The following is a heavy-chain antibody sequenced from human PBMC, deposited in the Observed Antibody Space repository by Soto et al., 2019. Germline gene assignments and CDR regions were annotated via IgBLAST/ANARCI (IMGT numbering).Heavy chain of an antibody. CDR2: ISGSGGSA. Sequence: EVQLLESGGDLVQPGGSLRLSCAASGFTFSSYAMSWVRQAPGKGLEWVSAISGSGGSAYYADSVKGRFTISRDNSKNTLYLQMNSLRAEDTAVYYCAKDPRSWSNRGYYYYGMDVWGQGTTVTVSS. D-gene: IGHD1-26*01. CDR3: AKDPRSWSNRGYYYYGMDV. V-gene: IGHV3-23*01. CDR1: GFTFSSYA. J-gene: IGHJ6*02.